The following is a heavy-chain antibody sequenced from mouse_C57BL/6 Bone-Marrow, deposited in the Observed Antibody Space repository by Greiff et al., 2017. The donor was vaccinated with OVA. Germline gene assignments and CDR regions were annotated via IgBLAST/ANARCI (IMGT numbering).Heavy chain of an antibody. CDR3: ARGGGRGFAY. CDR1: GYSITSGYD. J-gene: IGHJ3*01. Sequence: VQLKQSGPGMVKPSQSLSLTCTVTGYSITSGYDWHWIRHFPGNKLEWMGYISYSGSTNYNPSLKSRISITHDTSKNHFFLKLNSVTTEDTATYYCARGGGRGFAYWGQGTLVTVSA. V-gene: IGHV3-1*01. CDR2: ISYSGST. D-gene: IGHD1-1*01.